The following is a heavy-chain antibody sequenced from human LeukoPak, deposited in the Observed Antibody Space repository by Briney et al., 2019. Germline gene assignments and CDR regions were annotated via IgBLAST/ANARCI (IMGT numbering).Heavy chain of an antibody. CDR1: GFTFSSYG. J-gene: IGHJ4*02. Sequence: GGSLRLSCAASGFTFSSYGMHWVRQAPGKGLEWVAVIWYDGSNKYYADSVKGRFTISRDNSKNTLYLQMNSLRAEDTAVYYCARGPSRREYYVWGSYRPRYFDYWGQGTLVTVSS. D-gene: IGHD3-16*02. CDR2: IWYDGSNK. CDR3: ARGPSRREYYVWGSYRPRYFDY. V-gene: IGHV3-33*01.